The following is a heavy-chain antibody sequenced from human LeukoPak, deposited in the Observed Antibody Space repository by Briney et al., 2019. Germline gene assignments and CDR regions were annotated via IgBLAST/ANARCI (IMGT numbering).Heavy chain of an antibody. V-gene: IGHV3-15*01. Sequence: GGSLRLSCAASGFTFSNAWMSWVRQAPGKGLEWVCRIKSKTDGGTTDYAAPVKGRFTISRDDSKNTLYLQMNSLKTEDTAVYYCTTRHGYSYGYYFDYWGQGTLVTVSS. D-gene: IGHD5-18*01. CDR2: IKSKTDGGTT. CDR3: TTRHGYSYGYYFDY. J-gene: IGHJ4*02. CDR1: GFTFSNAW.